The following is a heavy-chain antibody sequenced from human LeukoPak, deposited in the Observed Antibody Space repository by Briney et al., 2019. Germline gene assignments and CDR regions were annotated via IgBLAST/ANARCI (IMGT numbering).Heavy chain of an antibody. CDR2: INPNRGGT. V-gene: IGHV1-2*02. D-gene: IGHD3-9*01. CDR1: GYTFTGYY. Sequence: ASVRVSCKASGYTFTGYYMHWVRQAPGQGLEWMGWINPNRGGTNYAQKLQGRVTMTRDTSISTAYMELSRLRSDDTAVYYCARSRSGYYYYYYYYGMDVWGQGTTVTVSS. CDR3: ARSRSGYYYYYYYYGMDV. J-gene: IGHJ6*02.